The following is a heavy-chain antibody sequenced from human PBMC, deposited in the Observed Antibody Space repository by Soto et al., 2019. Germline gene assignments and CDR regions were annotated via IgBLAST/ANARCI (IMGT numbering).Heavy chain of an antibody. CDR3: AKEVLGAAARIFDY. J-gene: IGHJ4*02. CDR2: ISGSGGST. CDR1: GFAFSNYA. V-gene: IGHV3-23*01. Sequence: PGGSLRLSCAASGFAFSNYAMNWVRQAPGKGLEWVSTISGSGGSTYYADSVKGRFTISRDNSKNTLYLQMNSLRAEDTAVYYCAKEVLGAAARIFDYWGQGTLVTVSS. D-gene: IGHD6-13*01.